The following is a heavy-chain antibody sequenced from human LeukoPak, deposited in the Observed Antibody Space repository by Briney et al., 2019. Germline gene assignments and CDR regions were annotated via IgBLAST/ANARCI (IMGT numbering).Heavy chain of an antibody. CDR1: GASVSRGGYY. V-gene: IGHV4-34*01. J-gene: IGHJ4*02. Sequence: SETLSLTCTVSGASVSRGGYYWSWIRQPPGKGLEWIGEINHSGSTNYNPSLKSRVTISVDTSKNQFSLKLSSVTAADTAMYYCARESTTVAGTFDYWGQGTLVTVSS. D-gene: IGHD6-19*01. CDR3: ARESTTVAGTFDY. CDR2: INHSGST.